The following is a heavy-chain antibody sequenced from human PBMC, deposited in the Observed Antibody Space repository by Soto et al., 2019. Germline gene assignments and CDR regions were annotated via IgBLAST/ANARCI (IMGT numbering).Heavy chain of an antibody. D-gene: IGHD6-19*01. V-gene: IGHV3-9*01. Sequence: GGSLRLSCAASGCTFDDYAMHWVRQAPGKGLEWVSGISWNSGSIGYADSVKGRFTISRDNAKNSLYLQMNSLRAEDTALYYCAKSQQWLVPVDYWGQGTLVTVSS. CDR1: GCTFDDYA. CDR3: AKSQQWLVPVDY. J-gene: IGHJ4*02. CDR2: ISWNSGSI.